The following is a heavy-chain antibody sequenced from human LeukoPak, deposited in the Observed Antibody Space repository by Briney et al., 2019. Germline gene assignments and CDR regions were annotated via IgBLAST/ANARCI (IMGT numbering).Heavy chain of an antibody. CDR3: ARVGRSYSSGWYDY. CDR1: SGSVSSNSYY. D-gene: IGHD6-19*01. J-gene: IGHJ4*02. Sequence: SETLSLTCTVSSGSVSSNSYYWGWIRQPPGKGLEWIGSIYYSGNTYYNPSLKSRVTISVDTSKNQCSLRLTSVTAADTAVYYCARVGRSYSSGWYDYWGQGTLVTVSS. V-gene: IGHV4-39*07. CDR2: IYYSGNT.